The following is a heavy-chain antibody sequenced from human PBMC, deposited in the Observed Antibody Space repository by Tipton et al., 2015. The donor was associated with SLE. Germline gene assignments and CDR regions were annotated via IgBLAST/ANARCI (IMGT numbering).Heavy chain of an antibody. CDR3: AKGKEVITNYDFWSAYAFDY. D-gene: IGHD3-3*01. Sequence: DSVKGRFTISRDNSKNTLYLQMNSLRAEDTAVYYCAKGKEVITNYDFWSAYAFDYWGRGTLVTVSS. J-gene: IGHJ4*02. V-gene: IGHV3-23*01.